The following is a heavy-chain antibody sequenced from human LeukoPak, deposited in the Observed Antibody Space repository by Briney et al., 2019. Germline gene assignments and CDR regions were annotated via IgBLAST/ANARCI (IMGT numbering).Heavy chain of an antibody. J-gene: IGHJ2*01. V-gene: IGHV4-30-4*01. CDR3: ARELGYCSGGSCYKDWYFDL. CDR1: GGSISSGDYY. D-gene: IGHD2-15*01. CDR2: IYYSGST. Sequence: PSETLSLTCTVSGGSISSGDYYWSWIRQPPGKGLEWIGYIYYSGSTYYNPSLKSQVTISLDTSKNQFYLKLSSVTAADTAVYYCARELGYCSGGSCYKDWYFDLWGRGTLVTVSS.